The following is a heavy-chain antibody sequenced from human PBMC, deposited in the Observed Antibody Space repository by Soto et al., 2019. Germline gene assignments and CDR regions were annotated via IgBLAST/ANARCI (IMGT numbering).Heavy chain of an antibody. Sequence: PSATLSLTCTVSGGSITSNSYYWGWIRQPPGKGLEWIASIYYSGSTYYNPSLKSRVTISVDTSKNQFSLSLSSVTAADTAVYYCASTPSSAFFFDYWGPGTLVTVSS. CDR1: GGSITSNSYY. D-gene: IGHD6-6*01. CDR3: ASTPSSAFFFDY. V-gene: IGHV4-39*01. CDR2: IYYSGST. J-gene: IGHJ4*02.